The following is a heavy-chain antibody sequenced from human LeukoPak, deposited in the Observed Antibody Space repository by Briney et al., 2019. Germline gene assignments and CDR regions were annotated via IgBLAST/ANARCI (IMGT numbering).Heavy chain of an antibody. CDR1: GGSFSGYY. J-gene: IGHJ6*03. V-gene: IGHV4-34*01. CDR3: AREVHRRIAARLPTKYMDV. CDR2: INHSGST. Sequence: KPSETLSLTCAVYGGSFSGYYWSRIRQPPGRGLEWIGEINHSGSTNYNPSLKSRVTISVDTSKDQFSLKLSSVTAADTAVYYCAREVHRRIAARLPTKYMDVWGKGTTVTVSS. D-gene: IGHD6-6*01.